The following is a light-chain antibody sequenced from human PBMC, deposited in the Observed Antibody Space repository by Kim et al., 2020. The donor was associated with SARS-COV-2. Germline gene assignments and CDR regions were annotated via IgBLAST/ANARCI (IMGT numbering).Light chain of an antibody. CDR3: QQYNNWPLT. CDR2: GAS. Sequence: EIVMTQSPATLSVSPGERATLSCRASQSVSSNLAWYQQKPGQAPRLLIYGASIRATGIPARFSGSGSGKEFTLTISSLQSEDFAVYYCQQYNNWPLTFGGGTKVDIK. CDR1: QSVSSN. V-gene: IGKV3D-15*01. J-gene: IGKJ4*01.